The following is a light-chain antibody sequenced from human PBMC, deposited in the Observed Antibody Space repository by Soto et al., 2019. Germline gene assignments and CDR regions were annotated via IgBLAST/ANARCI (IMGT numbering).Light chain of an antibody. CDR3: WSYATTRTLWL. CDR2: AVN. V-gene: IGLV2-14*03. J-gene: IGLJ2*01. Sequence: QSVLTQPASVSGSPGQSITISCTGTSCDVGGDYYVSWYQQHPGTAPTLFVYAVNKRPSWVSDRFSGSKSGNSASLTISGLQAEDEAEYYCWSYATTRTLWLFGGGTQLTVL. CDR1: SCDVGGDYY.